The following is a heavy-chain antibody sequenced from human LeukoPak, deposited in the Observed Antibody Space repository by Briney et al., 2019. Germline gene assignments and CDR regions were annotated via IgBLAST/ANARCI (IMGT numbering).Heavy chain of an antibody. CDR1: GGSFSGYY. J-gene: IGHJ4*02. CDR2: INHSGSP. CDR3: ARGRAVAGTRYYFDY. Sequence: SATLSLTCAVYGGSFSGYYWSWIRQPPGKGLERIGEINHSGSPNYNPSLKSRVTISVDTSKNQSSLKLISVTAADTAVYYCARGRAVAGTRYYFDYWGQGTLVTVSS. V-gene: IGHV4-34*01. D-gene: IGHD6-19*01.